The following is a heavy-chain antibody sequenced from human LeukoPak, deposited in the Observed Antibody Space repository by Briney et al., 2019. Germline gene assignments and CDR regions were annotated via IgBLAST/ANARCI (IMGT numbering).Heavy chain of an antibody. V-gene: IGHV3-7*03. D-gene: IGHD2-2*01. Sequence: GGSLRLSCAGSGFTFSRHWMTWVRQAPGKGLEWVANMKEDGTQEDSADSVKGRFTISRDNARNSVYLQMNSLRAEDTAVYYCAKDYPALGYCTSTTCSFFDYWGQGILVTVSS. J-gene: IGHJ4*02. CDR3: AKDYPALGYCTSTTCSFFDY. CDR1: GFTFSRHW. CDR2: MKEDGTQE.